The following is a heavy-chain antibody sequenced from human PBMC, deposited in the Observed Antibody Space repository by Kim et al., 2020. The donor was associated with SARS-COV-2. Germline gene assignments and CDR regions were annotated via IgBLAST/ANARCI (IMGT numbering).Heavy chain of an antibody. CDR1: GYTFTSYG. CDR2: ISAYNGNT. D-gene: IGHD3-22*01. Sequence: ASVKVSCKASGYTFTSYGISWVRQAPGQGLEWLGWISAYNGNTNYAQKLQGRVTMTTDTSTSTAYMELRSLRSDDTAVYYCARDPYYYDSSGYYRPYYYYGMDVWGQGTTVTVSS. J-gene: IGHJ6*02. V-gene: IGHV1-18*01. CDR3: ARDPYYYDSSGYYRPYYYYGMDV.